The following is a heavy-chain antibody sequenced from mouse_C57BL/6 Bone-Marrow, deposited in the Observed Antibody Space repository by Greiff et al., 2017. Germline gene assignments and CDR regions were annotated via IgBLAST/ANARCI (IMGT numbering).Heavy chain of an antibody. D-gene: IGHD1-1*01. CDR2: INPNNGGT. CDR3: ARGITTVVATRDWYFDV. CDR1: GYTFTDYN. V-gene: IGHV1-22*01. J-gene: IGHJ1*03. Sequence: VQLQQSGPELVKPGASVKMSCKASGYTFTDYNMHWVKQSHGKSLDWIGYINPNNGGTSYNQKFKGKATLTVNKSSSTAYMELRSLTSEDSAVYYCARGITTVVATRDWYFDVWGTGTTVTVSS.